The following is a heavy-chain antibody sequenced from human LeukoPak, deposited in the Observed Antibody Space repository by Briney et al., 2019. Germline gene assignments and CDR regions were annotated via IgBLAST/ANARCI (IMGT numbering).Heavy chain of an antibody. V-gene: IGHV4-4*07. J-gene: IGHJ4*02. CDR2: IYTSGSTSGST. Sequence: SETLSLTCSVSGGYISSYYWSWIRQPAGKGLGWIGRIYTSGSTSGSTSYNPSLKSRVTMSVDTSKNQFSLKLISVTAADTAVYYCAREYYGFWSGYYTNVYYFDYWGQGTLVTVSS. CDR3: AREYYGFWSGYYTNVYYFDY. CDR1: GGYISSYY. D-gene: IGHD3-3*01.